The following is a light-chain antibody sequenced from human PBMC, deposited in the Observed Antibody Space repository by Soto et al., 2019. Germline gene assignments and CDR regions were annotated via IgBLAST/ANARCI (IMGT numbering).Light chain of an antibody. CDR2: STS. J-gene: IGLJ3*02. CDR3: VLYMGSGIWV. V-gene: IGLV8-61*01. CDR1: SGSVSTRNY. Sequence: QTVVTQEPSFSVSPGGTVTLTFAVGSGSVSTRNYPSWYQRTPGQAPRTLIYSTSTRSSGVPDRFSGSIVGNKAALTISGAQADDESDYYCVLYMGSGIWVFGGGTKLTVL.